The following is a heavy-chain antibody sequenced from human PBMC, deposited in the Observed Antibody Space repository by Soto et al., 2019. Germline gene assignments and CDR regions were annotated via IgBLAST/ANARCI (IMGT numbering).Heavy chain of an antibody. V-gene: IGHV1-2*07. CDR3: GILPFVGFGP. Sequence: QVHLVQSGAEVTKPGASVKVSCKASGYSFSDYYIQWVRQAPGQGLEWMGWINPSSGDTNYGHGQNLEGGVIITRNPPIDTAYMELGRRPSDDTAMYYCGILPFVGFGPWGQGSRVTVPS. CDR1: GYSFSDYY. D-gene: IGHD3-16*01. J-gene: IGHJ5*02. CDR2: INPSSGDT.